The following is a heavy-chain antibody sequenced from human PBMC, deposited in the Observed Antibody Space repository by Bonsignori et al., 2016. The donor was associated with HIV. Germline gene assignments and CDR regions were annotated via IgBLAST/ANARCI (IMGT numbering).Heavy chain of an antibody. CDR2: MNPNSANT. D-gene: IGHD2-2*01. CDR1: GYTFTSYD. Sequence: ASVKVSCKASGYTFTSYDIYWVRQATGQGLEWMGWMNPNSANTGYAQKFQGRVTMTRNTSISTAYMELSSLRSEDTAVYYCARGFALYCSSTSCYFGWFDPWGQGTLVTVSS. CDR3: ARGFALYCSSTSCYFGWFDP. J-gene: IGHJ5*02. V-gene: IGHV1-8*01.